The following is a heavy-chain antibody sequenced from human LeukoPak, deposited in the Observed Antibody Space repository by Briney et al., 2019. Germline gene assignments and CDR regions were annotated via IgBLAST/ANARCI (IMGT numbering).Heavy chain of an antibody. CDR1: GGSISSGGYY. D-gene: IGHD1-1*01. Sequence: SETLSLTCTVSGGSISSGGYYWSWIRQHPGKGLEWIGYIYYSGSTYYNPSLKSRVTISVDTSKNQFSLKLSSVTAADTAVYYCARGYYLPKTAEVGTTALFDYWGQGTLVTVSS. CDR2: IYYSGST. V-gene: IGHV4-31*03. CDR3: ARGYYLPKTAEVGTTALFDY. J-gene: IGHJ4*02.